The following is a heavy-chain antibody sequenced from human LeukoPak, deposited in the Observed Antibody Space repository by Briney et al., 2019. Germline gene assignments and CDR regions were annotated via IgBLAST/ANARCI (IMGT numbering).Heavy chain of an antibody. D-gene: IGHD1-20*01. V-gene: IGHV1-18*01. Sequence: GASVKVSCKASGYTFTSYGISWVRQAPGQGLEWMGWISAYNGNTNYAQKLQGRVTMTRDTSTSTVYMELSSLRSEDTAVYYCARGLTYNWNLHAFDYWGQGTLVTVSS. CDR3: ARGLTYNWNLHAFDY. CDR2: ISAYNGNT. J-gene: IGHJ4*02. CDR1: GYTFTSYG.